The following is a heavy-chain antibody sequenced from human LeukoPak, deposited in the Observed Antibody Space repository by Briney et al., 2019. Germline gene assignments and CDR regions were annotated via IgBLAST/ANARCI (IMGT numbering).Heavy chain of an antibody. D-gene: IGHD3-10*01. Sequence: QSGGSLRLSCAASGFTVSSNYMSWVRQAPGKGLEWVSVIYSGGSTYYADSVKGRFTISRDNSKNTLYLQMNSLRAEDTAVYYCAKDREPYFGSGSYVDFDYWGQGTLVTVSS. V-gene: IGHV3-53*01. CDR3: AKDREPYFGSGSYVDFDY. CDR2: IYSGGST. CDR1: GFTVSSNY. J-gene: IGHJ4*02.